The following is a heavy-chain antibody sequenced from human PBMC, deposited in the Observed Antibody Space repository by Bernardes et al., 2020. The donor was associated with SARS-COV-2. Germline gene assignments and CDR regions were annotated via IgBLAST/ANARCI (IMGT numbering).Heavy chain of an antibody. J-gene: IGHJ3*02. Sequence: ASVKVSCKVSGYSFTSYGLIWVRQAPGQGLEWMGWISAFNGNTNYAQKVQDRVTLTADTSTSTVYMELRSLRSDDTAVYYCARAFENYYDRSGNYYSDAFDIWGQGTMVTVSP. D-gene: IGHD3-22*01. CDR3: ARAFENYYDRSGNYYSDAFDI. V-gene: IGHV1-18*01. CDR2: ISAFNGNT. CDR1: GYSFTSYG.